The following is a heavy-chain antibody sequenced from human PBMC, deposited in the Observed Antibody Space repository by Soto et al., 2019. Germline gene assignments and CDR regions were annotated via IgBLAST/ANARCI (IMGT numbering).Heavy chain of an antibody. CDR1: GFTFSSYW. CDR3: ARDKVPFYGPGSFAY. V-gene: IGHV3-74*01. Sequence: EVQLVESGGGLVQPGGSLRLSCAASGFTFSSYWMHWVRQAPGKGLVWVSRITSEGSDTTYADSVKGRFTISRDNAKNTLLLQLNSLRAEDTAVYYCARDKVPFYGPGSFAYWGQGTRVTVSS. D-gene: IGHD3-10*01. J-gene: IGHJ4*02. CDR2: ITSEGSDT.